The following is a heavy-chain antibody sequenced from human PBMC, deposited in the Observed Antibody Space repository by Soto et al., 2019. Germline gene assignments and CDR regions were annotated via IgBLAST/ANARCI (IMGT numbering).Heavy chain of an antibody. Sequence: PGGSLRLSCAASGFTFSNYGMHWVRQAPGKGLEWVAFVWLDGSNKYYADSVRDRFTISRVNSKNTLYLQMNSLRAEDTAVYHCAPQAFDYWGQGTLVT. V-gene: IGHV3-30*02. CDR1: GFTFSNYG. J-gene: IGHJ4*02. CDR3: APQAFDY. CDR2: VWLDGSNK.